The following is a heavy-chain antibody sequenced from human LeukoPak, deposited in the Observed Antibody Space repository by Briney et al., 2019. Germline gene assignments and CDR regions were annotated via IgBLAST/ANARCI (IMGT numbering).Heavy chain of an antibody. J-gene: IGHJ4*02. CDR1: GFTLSDVW. D-gene: IGHD1-26*01. Sequence: GGSLRLSCSASGFTLSDVWMSWVRQAPGKGLEWVGRSKSKAGGGTTDIAAPGQGRFTISRDASKNTLSLQMNSLEIEDTAVYYCTAGGDGTYSSDYWGQGTLVTVSS. CDR2: SKSKAGGGTT. V-gene: IGHV3-15*01. CDR3: TAGGDGTYSSDY.